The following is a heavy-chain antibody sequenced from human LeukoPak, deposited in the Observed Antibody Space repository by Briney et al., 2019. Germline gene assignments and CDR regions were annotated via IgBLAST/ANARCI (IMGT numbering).Heavy chain of an antibody. CDR3: ARDVLLWFGEYIDRYDY. CDR2: ISAYNGNT. D-gene: IGHD3-10*01. V-gene: IGHV1-18*01. CDR1: GYTFTSYG. J-gene: IGHJ4*02. Sequence: ASVKVSCKASGYTFTSYGISWVRQAPGQGLEWMGWISAYNGNTNYAQKLQGRVTMTTDTSTSTAHMELRSLRSDDTAVYYCARDVLLWFGEYIDRYDYWGQGTLVTVSS.